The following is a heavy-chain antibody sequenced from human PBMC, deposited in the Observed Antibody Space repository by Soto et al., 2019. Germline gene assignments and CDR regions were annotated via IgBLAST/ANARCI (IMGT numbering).Heavy chain of an antibody. CDR2: INAGNGNT. CDR3: ARVARYRVPEEGDYHYYNMNV. Sequence: ASVKVFCKAFGFTFTSYGMDWVRQGPGQRPEWMGWINAGNGNTKYSQKFQGRVTITRDTSISTAYMELNSLTSEDTAIYYCARVARYRVPEEGDYHYYNMNVWGKGTTFTVS. CDR1: GFTFTSYG. J-gene: IGHJ6*03. V-gene: IGHV1-3*01. D-gene: IGHD1-1*01.